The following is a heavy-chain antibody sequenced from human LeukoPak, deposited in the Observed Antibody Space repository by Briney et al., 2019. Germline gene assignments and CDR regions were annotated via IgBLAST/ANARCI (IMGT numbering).Heavy chain of an antibody. CDR3: ARVPMIVVVSAFDI. V-gene: IGHV1-2*02. Sequence: ASVKVSCKASGYTFTGYYMHWVRQAPGQGLEWMGWINPNSGGTNYAQKFQGRVTMTRDTSISTAYMEPSRLRSDDTAVYYCARVPMIVVVSAFDIWGQGTMVTVSS. CDR2: INPNSGGT. D-gene: IGHD3-22*01. J-gene: IGHJ3*02. CDR1: GYTFTGYY.